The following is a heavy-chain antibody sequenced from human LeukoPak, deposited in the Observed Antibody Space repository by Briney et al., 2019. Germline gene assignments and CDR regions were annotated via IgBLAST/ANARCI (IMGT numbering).Heavy chain of an antibody. D-gene: IGHD5-24*01. V-gene: IGHV1-69*05. Sequence: ASVKVSCKASGYTFTSYGISWVRQAPGQGLEWMGGIIPIFGTANYAQKFQGRVTITTDESTSTAYMELSSLRSEDTAVYYCARETEMATMQYYFDYWGQGTLVTVSS. CDR3: ARETEMATMQYYFDY. CDR2: IIPIFGTA. CDR1: GYTFTSYG. J-gene: IGHJ4*02.